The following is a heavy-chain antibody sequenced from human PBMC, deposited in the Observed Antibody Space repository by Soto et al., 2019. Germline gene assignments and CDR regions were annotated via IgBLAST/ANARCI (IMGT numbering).Heavy chain of an antibody. CDR1: GGTFSSYA. CDR3: AMSLSYSSGWRTYGMDV. D-gene: IGHD6-19*01. Sequence: SVKVSCKASGGTFSSYAISWVRQAPGQGLEWMGGIIPIFGTADYAQKFQGRVTITADESTSTAYMELSSLRSEDTAVYYCAMSLSYSSGWRTYGMDVWGQGTTVTVSS. J-gene: IGHJ6*02. CDR2: IIPIFGTA. V-gene: IGHV1-69*13.